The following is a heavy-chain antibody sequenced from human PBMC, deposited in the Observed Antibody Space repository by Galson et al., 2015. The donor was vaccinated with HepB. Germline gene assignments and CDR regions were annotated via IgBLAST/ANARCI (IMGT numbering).Heavy chain of an antibody. Sequence: SVKVSCKASGYSFTGYYMYWVRQGPGQGLEWMGWINPNSGGTNYAQKFQGRVTMTRDTSISTAYMELSRLRSDDTAVYYCARESGAAHALDYWGQGTLVTVSS. CDR2: INPNSGGT. CDR3: ARESGAAHALDY. CDR1: GYSFTGYY. J-gene: IGHJ4*02. D-gene: IGHD6-6*01. V-gene: IGHV1-2*02.